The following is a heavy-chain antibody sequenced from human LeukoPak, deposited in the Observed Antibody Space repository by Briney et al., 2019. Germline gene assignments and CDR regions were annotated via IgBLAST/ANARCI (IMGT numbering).Heavy chain of an antibody. D-gene: IGHD6-6*01. Sequence: GGSLRLSCAASGFTFSSYSMNWVRQAPGKGLEWVANIKQDGSEKYYVDSVKDRFTISRDNAKNSLYLQMNSLRAEDTAVYYCARVGRIAARPYYYYYMDVWGKGTTVTVSS. CDR1: GFTFSSYS. CDR2: IKQDGSEK. J-gene: IGHJ6*03. CDR3: ARVGRIAARPYYYYYMDV. V-gene: IGHV3-7*01.